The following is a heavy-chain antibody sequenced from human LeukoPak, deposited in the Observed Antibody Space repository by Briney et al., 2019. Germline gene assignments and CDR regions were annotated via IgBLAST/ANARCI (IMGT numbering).Heavy chain of an antibody. Sequence: GGSLRLSCAASGFTFSSYGMNWVRQAPGKGLEWVSAISGSGGNTHYADSVKGRFTISRDNSKNTLYLQMNSLRAEDTALYYCAKPAKTDYADYWGQGTLVTVSS. D-gene: IGHD1-14*01. V-gene: IGHV3-23*01. CDR3: AKPAKTDYADY. CDR2: ISGSGGNT. J-gene: IGHJ4*02. CDR1: GFTFSSYG.